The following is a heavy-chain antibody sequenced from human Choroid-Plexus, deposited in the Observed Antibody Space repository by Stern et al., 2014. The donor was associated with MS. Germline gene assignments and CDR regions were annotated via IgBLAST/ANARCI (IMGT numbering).Heavy chain of an antibody. J-gene: IGHJ4*02. CDR1: GFSFSSFG. D-gene: IGHD2/OR15-2a*01. CDR2: ISYDGSK. Sequence: QVQLVESGGGVVQPGRPLRLSCAASGFSFSSFGMHWVRLAPGKGLEWVALISYDGSKDYADSVKGRFAISRDNSKNTLYLQMNSRRAEDTAVYYCAKDRQYLTFFFDFWGQGSLVTVSS. CDR3: AKDRQYLTFFFDF. V-gene: IGHV3-30*18.